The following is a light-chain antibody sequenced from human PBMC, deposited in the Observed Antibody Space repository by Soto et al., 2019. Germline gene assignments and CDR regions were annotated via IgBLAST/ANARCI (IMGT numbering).Light chain of an antibody. Sequence: QSVLTQPPSVSAAPGQKVTISCSGSSSNIGNNYVSWYQQLPGTAPKLLIYDNNKRPSGIPDRFSGSKSGTSAILGITGLQTGDEADYYCGTWDNSLTAGGVFGGGTKLTVL. CDR2: DNN. CDR3: GTWDNSLTAGGV. CDR1: SSNIGNNY. V-gene: IGLV1-51*01. J-gene: IGLJ3*02.